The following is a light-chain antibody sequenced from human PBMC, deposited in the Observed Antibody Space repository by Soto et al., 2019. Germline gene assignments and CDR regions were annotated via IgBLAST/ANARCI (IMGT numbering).Light chain of an antibody. J-gene: IGLJ3*02. Sequence: QTVVTQEPSFSVSPGGTVTLTCGLSSGSVSPSYYPSWYQQTPGQAPRTLIYSTNTRSSGVPDRFSGSIVGNKAALTITGAQADDESDYYCVLYMGGGISVFGGGTKLTVL. CDR1: SGSVSPSYY. CDR3: VLYMGGGISV. V-gene: IGLV8-61*01. CDR2: STN.